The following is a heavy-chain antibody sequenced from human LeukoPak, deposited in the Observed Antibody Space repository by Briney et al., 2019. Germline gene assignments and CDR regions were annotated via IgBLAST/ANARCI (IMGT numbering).Heavy chain of an antibody. V-gene: IGHV3-23*01. CDR2: ISDSGDST. Sequence: ETLSLTCTVSGGSISSYYWSWVRQAPGKGLEWVSAISDSGDSTYYADSVKGRFTISRDNSKNTLYLEMNSLRAEDTAVYYCAKVRAYSDYWGQGTLVTVSP. D-gene: IGHD4-4*01. J-gene: IGHJ4*02. CDR3: AKVRAYSDY. CDR1: GGSISSYY.